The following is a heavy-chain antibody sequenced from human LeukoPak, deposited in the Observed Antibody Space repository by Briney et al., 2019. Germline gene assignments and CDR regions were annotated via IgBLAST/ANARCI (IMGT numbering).Heavy chain of an antibody. CDR1: GFTFSSYA. V-gene: IGHV3-23*01. J-gene: IGHJ4*02. CDR2: ISGSGGST. Sequence: GGSLRLSCAASGFTFSSYAMSWVRQAPGKGLEWVSAISGSGGSTYYADSVKGRLTISRDNSKNTLYLQMNSLRAEDTAVYYCARNMITFGGDIVNVFDYWGQGTLVTVSS. D-gene: IGHD3-16*02. CDR3: ARNMITFGGDIVNVFDY.